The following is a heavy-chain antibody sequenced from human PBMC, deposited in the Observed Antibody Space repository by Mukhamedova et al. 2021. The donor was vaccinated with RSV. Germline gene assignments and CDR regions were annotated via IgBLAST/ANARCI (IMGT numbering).Heavy chain of an antibody. V-gene: IGHV1-69-2*01. Sequence: AEYMGGRVTITADTSTDTAYMELSSLRSEDTAVYYCATVDPYNYYYYGMDVWGQGTTVTVSS. D-gene: IGHD2-2*03. J-gene: IGHJ6*02. CDR3: ATVDPYNYYYYGMDV.